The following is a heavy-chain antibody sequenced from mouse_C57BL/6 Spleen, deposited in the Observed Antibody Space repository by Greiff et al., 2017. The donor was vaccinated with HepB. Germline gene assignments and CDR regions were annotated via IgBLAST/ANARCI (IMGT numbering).Heavy chain of an antibody. J-gene: IGHJ2*01. CDR3: ARVGDCFDY. CDR2: IDPSDSYT. V-gene: IGHV1-50*01. Sequence: QVQLQQPGAELVKPGASVKLSCKASGYTFTSYWMQWVKQRPGQGLEWIGEIDPSDSYTNYNQKFKGKATLTVDTSSSTAYMQLSSLTSEDSAVYYCARVGDCFDYWGQGTTLTVSS. CDR1: GYTFTSYW.